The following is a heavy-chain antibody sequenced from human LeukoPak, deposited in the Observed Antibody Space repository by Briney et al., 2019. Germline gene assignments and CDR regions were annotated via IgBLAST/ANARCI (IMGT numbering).Heavy chain of an antibody. V-gene: IGHV4-28*05. CDR3: ARKATTGPTKAAFDI. Sequence: SETLSLTCAVSGYSISTSNYWAWIRQPPGRGLEWIGRIYYSGGIYYNPSLKSRVTMSVDTSRNQFSLKLSSVTAVDTAVHYCARKATTGPTKAAFDIWGQGTMVTVST. CDR2: IYYSGGI. D-gene: IGHD4-17*01. CDR1: GYSISTSNY. J-gene: IGHJ3*02.